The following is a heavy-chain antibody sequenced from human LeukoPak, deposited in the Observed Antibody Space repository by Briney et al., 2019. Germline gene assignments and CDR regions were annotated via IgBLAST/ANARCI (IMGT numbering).Heavy chain of an antibody. CDR3: ARNNGMDV. J-gene: IGHJ6*02. Sequence: GGSRRLSCAASGFALSSHWMTGVRQVPGRGPEWVANVNRDGGETYYLDSVKGRFTISKDNAKNSLYLQMNSLRAKDTALYHCARNNGMDVWGQGTTVIVSS. CDR2: VNRDGGET. CDR1: GFALSSHW. V-gene: IGHV3-7*03.